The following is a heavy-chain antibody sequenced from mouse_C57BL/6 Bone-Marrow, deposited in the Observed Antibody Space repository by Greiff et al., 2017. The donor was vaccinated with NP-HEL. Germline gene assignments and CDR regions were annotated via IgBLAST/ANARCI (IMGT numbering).Heavy chain of an antibody. CDR3: ASGCNCGSYDAMDY. Sequence: LKQSGAELVRPGSSVKLSCKDSYFAFTASAMHWVKQRPGHGLEWIGSFTMYSDATEYSENFKGKATLTANTSSSTDYMELSSLTSENCSIYYCASGCNCGSYDAMDYWGRGTSVTVTS. V-gene: IGHV1-49*01. CDR2: FTMYSDAT. CDR1: YFAFTASA. J-gene: IGHJ4*01. D-gene: IGHD2-1*01.